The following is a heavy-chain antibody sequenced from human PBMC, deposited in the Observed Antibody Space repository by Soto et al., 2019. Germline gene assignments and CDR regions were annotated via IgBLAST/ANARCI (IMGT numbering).Heavy chain of an antibody. CDR1: GFTFSDYY. J-gene: IGHJ4*02. Sequence: GGSLRLSCEGSGFTFSDYYISWIRQAPGKGLEWISYSSNSGTFSRYADSVKGRFSISRDNTKNLLYLQMNSLRAEGTAVYYCARSGDNYNRLDYWGQGTPVTVSS. CDR3: ARSGDNYNRLDY. V-gene: IGHV3-11*06. CDR2: SSNSGTFS. D-gene: IGHD1-1*01.